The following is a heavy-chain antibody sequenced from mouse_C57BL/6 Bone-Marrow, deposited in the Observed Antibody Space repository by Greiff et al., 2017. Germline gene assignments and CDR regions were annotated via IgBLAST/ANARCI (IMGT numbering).Heavy chain of an antibody. D-gene: IGHD1-1*01. Sequence: DVKLVESGGGLVKPGGSLKLSCAASGFTFSSYAMSWVRQTPEKRLEWVATISDGGSYTYYPDNVKGRFTISRDNAKNNLYLQMSHMKSENIALYYCARDHYYASSHSWFAYWGQGTLVTVSA. CDR3: ARDHYYASSHSWFAY. CDR1: GFTFSSYA. CDR2: ISDGGSYT. J-gene: IGHJ3*01. V-gene: IGHV5-4*01.